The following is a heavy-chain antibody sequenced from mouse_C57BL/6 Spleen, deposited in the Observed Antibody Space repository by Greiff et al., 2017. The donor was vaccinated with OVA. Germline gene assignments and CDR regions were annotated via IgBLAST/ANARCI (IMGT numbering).Heavy chain of an antibody. CDR3: ARGVTEVDY. J-gene: IGHJ4*01. V-gene: IGHV1-82*01. CDR2: IYPGDGDT. Sequence: QVQLQQSGPELVKPGASVKISCKASGYAFSSSWMNWVKQRPGKGLEWIGRIYPGDGDTNYNGKFKGKATLTADKSSSTAYMQLSSLTSEDAAVYFCARGVTEVDYWGQGTSVTVSS. D-gene: IGHD2-2*01. CDR1: GYAFSSSW.